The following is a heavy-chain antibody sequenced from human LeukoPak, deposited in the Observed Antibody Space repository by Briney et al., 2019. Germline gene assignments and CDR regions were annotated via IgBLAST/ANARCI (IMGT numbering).Heavy chain of an antibody. CDR3: ARGFSSGWYDYFDY. J-gene: IGHJ4*02. V-gene: IGHV1-2*02. CDR1: GDSFSSYC. CDR2: INPNSGGT. Sequence: GASVKVSCKASGDSFSSYCIHWVRQAPGQGLEWMGWINPNSGGTNYAQKFQGRVTMTRDTSISTAYMELSRLRSDDTAVYYCARGFSSGWYDYFDYWGQGTLVTVSS. D-gene: IGHD6-19*01.